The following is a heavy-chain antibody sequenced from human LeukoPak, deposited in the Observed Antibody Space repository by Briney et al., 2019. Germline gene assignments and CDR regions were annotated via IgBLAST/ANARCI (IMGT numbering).Heavy chain of an antibody. V-gene: IGHV1-46*01. Sequence: GASVKVSCKASGYTFTSYYMHWVRQAPGQGLEWMGIMNPSGGSTSYAQKFQGRVTMPRDTSTSTVYMELSSLRSEDTAVYYCAREFLPYSSSWSLWGKGTTVAVSS. D-gene: IGHD6-13*01. CDR1: GYTFTSYY. J-gene: IGHJ6*04. CDR2: MNPSGGST. CDR3: AREFLPYSSSWSL.